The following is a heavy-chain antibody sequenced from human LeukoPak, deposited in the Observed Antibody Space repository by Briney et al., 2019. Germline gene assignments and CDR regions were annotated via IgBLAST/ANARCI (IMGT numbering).Heavy chain of an antibody. Sequence: PGRSLRLSCAASGFTFSSYAMHWVRQAPGKGLEWVAVISYDGSNKYYADSVKGRLTISRDNSKNTLYLQMNSLRAEDTAVYYCASTPPMYFDWLLSDGMDVWGQGTTVTVSS. CDR3: ASTPPMYFDWLLSDGMDV. CDR2: ISYDGSNK. D-gene: IGHD3-9*01. J-gene: IGHJ6*02. CDR1: GFTFSSYA. V-gene: IGHV3-30*04.